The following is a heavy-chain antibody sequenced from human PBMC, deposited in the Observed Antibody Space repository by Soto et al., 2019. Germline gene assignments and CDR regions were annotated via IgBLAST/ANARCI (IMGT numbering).Heavy chain of an antibody. V-gene: IGHV4-39*01. J-gene: IGHJ4*01. Sequence: SDTLSLTCAVSGCRTTSRTYSGRCFRQPPGKTLEWIGTIYYHGNTYSNPSLKSRVTISVDTSNNQLSLKLRSVTAADTAVYYCARHDGFSSGWIFDYWGHGTLVT. D-gene: IGHD6-19*01. CDR2: IYYHGNT. CDR3: ARHDGFSSGWIFDY. CDR1: GCRTTSRTYS.